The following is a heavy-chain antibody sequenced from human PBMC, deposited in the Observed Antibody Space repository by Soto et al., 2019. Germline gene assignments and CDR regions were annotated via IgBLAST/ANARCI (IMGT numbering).Heavy chain of an antibody. CDR1: GGSISSSSYY. CDR3: ARRGYSGYDYGGDYYYGMDV. Sequence: TSETLSLTCTVSGGSISSSSYYWGWIRQPPGKGLEWIGSIYYSGSTYYNPSLKSRVTISVDTSKNQFSLKLSSVTAADTAVYYCARRGYSGYDYGGDYYYGMDVWGQGTTVT. CDR2: IYYSGST. D-gene: IGHD5-12*01. J-gene: IGHJ6*02. V-gene: IGHV4-39*01.